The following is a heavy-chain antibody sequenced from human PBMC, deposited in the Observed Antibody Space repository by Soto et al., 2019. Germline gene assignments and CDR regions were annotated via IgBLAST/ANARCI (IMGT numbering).Heavy chain of an antibody. D-gene: IGHD2-2*01. CDR2: IIPFFGSP. J-gene: IGHJ6*02. V-gene: IGHV1-69*13. CDR1: GGTFGSYA. CDR3: ARYCSSTTCRKYHYYGMDV. Sequence: ASVKVSCKPSGGTFGSYAISWVRQAPGQGLEWMGGIIPFFGSPNYAQKFQGRVTITADESTSTAYMELTSLRSEDTAVYYCARYCSSTTCRKYHYYGMDVWGQGTTGTVSS.